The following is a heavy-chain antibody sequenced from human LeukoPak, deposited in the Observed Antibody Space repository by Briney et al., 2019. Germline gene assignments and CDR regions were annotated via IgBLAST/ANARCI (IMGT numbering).Heavy chain of an antibody. CDR1: GFTFSNYW. CDR3: ATLEDFDI. Sequence: GGSLRLSCAASGFTFSNYWMSWVRQAPGKGLEWVANINQDGSEKHHVDSVKGRFTISRDNAKNSLFLQMNSLRVEDTAVYYCATLEDFDIWGQGTMVTVSS. CDR2: INQDGSEK. J-gene: IGHJ3*02. V-gene: IGHV3-7*01.